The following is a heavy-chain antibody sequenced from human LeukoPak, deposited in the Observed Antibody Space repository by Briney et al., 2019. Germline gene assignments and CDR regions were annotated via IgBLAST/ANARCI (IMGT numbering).Heavy chain of an antibody. CDR3: ARHLSY. V-gene: IGHV4-61*02. Sequence: SETLSLTCTVSGGSISSGSYYWSWIRQPAGKGLEWIGRIYSSGSTNYNPSLKSRVTISVDTSKNQFSLKLSSVTAADTAVYYCARHLSYWGQGTLVTVSS. J-gene: IGHJ4*02. CDR2: IYSSGST. D-gene: IGHD3-3*02. CDR1: GGSISSGSYY.